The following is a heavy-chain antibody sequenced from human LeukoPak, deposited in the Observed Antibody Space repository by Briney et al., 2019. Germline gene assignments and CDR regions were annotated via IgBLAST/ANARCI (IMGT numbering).Heavy chain of an antibody. CDR1: GFTSGDYA. V-gene: IGHV3-49*03. J-gene: IGHJ6*02. CDR2: IRSKAYGGTT. D-gene: IGHD6-13*01. CDR3: TRCPSSWYRRYYYYGMDV. Sequence: GGSLRLSCTASGFTSGDYAMSWFRQAPGKGLEWVGFIRSKAYGGTTEYAASVKGRFTISRDDSKSIAYLQMNSLKTEDTAVYYCTRCPSSWYRRYYYYGMDVWGQGTTVTVSS.